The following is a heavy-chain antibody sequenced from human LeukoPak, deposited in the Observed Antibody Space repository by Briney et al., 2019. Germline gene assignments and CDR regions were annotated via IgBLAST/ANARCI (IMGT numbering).Heavy chain of an antibody. J-gene: IGHJ4*02. V-gene: IGHV4-39*01. Sequence: SETLSLTCTVSGGSISGSVYYWGWIRQPPGKRLEWIGSIFYTGTTYYNPSLKSRVTISVDTSKNQFSLNLKSVTDADTAKYYCARILNGGADCYKYWGQGTLVTVSS. CDR3: ARILNGGADCYKY. D-gene: IGHD2-21*02. CDR1: GGSISGSVYY. CDR2: IFYTGTT.